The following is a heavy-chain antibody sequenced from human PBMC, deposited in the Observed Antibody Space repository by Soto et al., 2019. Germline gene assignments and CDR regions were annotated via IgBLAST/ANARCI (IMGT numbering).Heavy chain of an antibody. J-gene: IGHJ5*02. V-gene: IGHV4-39*01. Sequence: SETLSLTCTVSGGSISSSSYYWGWIRQPPGKGLEWIGSIYYSGSTYYNPSLKSRVTISVDTSKNQFSLKLSSVTAADTAVYYCARSDGYSSVFDPWGQGTLVTVSS. CDR2: IYYSGST. CDR1: GGSISSSSYY. CDR3: ARSDGYSSVFDP. D-gene: IGHD6-25*01.